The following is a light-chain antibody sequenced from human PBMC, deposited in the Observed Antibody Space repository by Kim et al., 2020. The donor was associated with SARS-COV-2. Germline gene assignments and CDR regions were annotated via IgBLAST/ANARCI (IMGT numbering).Light chain of an antibody. V-gene: IGKV1-39*01. CDR2: AAS. J-gene: IGKJ1*01. Sequence: DIQMTQSPSSLSASVGDRVTITCRASQGISSYLNWYHQKPGRVPQLLIYAASTFQSGVPSRFSGSGSGTDFTLTISSLQPEDFATYYCQQSYSMPWTFGQGTKVDIK. CDR3: QQSYSMPWT. CDR1: QGISSY.